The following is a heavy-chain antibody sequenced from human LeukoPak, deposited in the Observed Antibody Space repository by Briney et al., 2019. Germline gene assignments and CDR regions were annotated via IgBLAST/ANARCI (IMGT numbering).Heavy chain of an antibody. V-gene: IGHV3-21*01. D-gene: IGHD3-9*01. Sequence: GGSLRLSCAASGFTFSSSAMNWVRQVPGKGLEWVSSIDYDSSHIYYAASVRGRFTISRDNARNSVYLQMNSLRVEDTAVYYCARDPLRYLRVGHYDYWGQGTLVAVSS. CDR3: ARDPLRYLRVGHYDY. CDR2: IDYDSSHI. CDR1: GFTFSSSA. J-gene: IGHJ4*02.